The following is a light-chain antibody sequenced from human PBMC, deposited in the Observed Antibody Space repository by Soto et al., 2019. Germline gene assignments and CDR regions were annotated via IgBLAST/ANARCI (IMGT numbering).Light chain of an antibody. J-gene: IGKJ4*01. Sequence: EMVLTQSPATMSLSPGDRATLSCRASQTVTSNFLAWYQQNPGQASRLLIYDASRRATGIPDRFSGSGSGTDFTLTISRLEPEDFVVYYCQQFSSYPLTFGGGTKVEIK. CDR2: DAS. CDR1: QTVTSNF. V-gene: IGKV3-20*01. CDR3: QQFSSYPLT.